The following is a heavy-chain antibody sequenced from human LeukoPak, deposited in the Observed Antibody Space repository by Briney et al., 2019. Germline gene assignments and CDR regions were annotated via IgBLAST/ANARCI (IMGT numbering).Heavy chain of an antibody. CDR2: ISDSGGYT. CDR3: AKLGNFASGSYSD. V-gene: IGHV3-23*01. Sequence: PGGSLRLSCAASGFTFSSFAMSWVRQAPGKGLEWVSGISDSGGYTYYADSVKGRFTISRDNSKNTLYLHMNSLRAEDTAVYYCAKLGNFASGSYSDWGQGNLV. D-gene: IGHD3-10*01. CDR1: GFTFSSFA. J-gene: IGHJ4*02.